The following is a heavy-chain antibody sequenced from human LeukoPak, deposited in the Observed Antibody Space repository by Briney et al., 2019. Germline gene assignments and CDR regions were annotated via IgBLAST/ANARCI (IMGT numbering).Heavy chain of an antibody. Sequence: KPSETLSLTCTVSGGSVSSGSYYWSWIRQPPGKGLEWIGYIYYSGSTNYNPSLKSRVTISVDTSKNQFSLKLSSVTAADTAVYYCARVPEYSGSYWDEMAFDIWGQGTMVTVSS. CDR3: ARVPEYSGSYWDEMAFDI. CDR1: GGSVSSGSYY. D-gene: IGHD1-26*01. J-gene: IGHJ3*02. CDR2: IYYSGST. V-gene: IGHV4-61*01.